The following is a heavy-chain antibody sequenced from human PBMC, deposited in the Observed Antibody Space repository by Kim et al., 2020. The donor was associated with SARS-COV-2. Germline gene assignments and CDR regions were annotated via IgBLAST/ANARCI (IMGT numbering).Heavy chain of an antibody. Sequence: YAQKFQGSVTITADKSTSTAYMELSSLRSEDTAVYYCATSPSYSSSWYGYWGQGTLVTVSS. V-gene: IGHV1-69*02. J-gene: IGHJ4*02. D-gene: IGHD6-13*01. CDR3: ATSPSYSSSWYGY.